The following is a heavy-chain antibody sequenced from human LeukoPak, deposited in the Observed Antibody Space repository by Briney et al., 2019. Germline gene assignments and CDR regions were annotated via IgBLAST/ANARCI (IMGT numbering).Heavy chain of an antibody. CDR2: ISHDGSNK. Sequence: GRSLRLSCAASGFTFSTYAMHWVRQAPGKGLEWVAVISHDGSNKYYADSVKGRFTISRDNSKNSLYLQMNTLRAEDTAVYYCAKDVSWNWFDPWGQGTLVTVSS. CDR1: GFTFSTYA. CDR3: AKDVSWNWFDP. J-gene: IGHJ5*02. V-gene: IGHV3-30*18.